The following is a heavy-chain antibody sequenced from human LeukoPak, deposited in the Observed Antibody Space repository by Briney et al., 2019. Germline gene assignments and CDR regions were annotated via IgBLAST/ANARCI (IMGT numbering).Heavy chain of an antibody. V-gene: IGHV3-66*01. D-gene: IGHD1-26*01. CDR1: GFTVSSNY. CDR3: ARDIGVGATTTFDY. J-gene: IGHJ4*02. Sequence: PGGSLRLSCAASGFTVSSNYVSWVRQAPGKGLEWVSVIYSGGSTYYADSVKGRFTISRDNSKNTLYLQMNSLRAEDTAVYYCARDIGVGATTTFDYWGQGTLVTVSS. CDR2: IYSGGST.